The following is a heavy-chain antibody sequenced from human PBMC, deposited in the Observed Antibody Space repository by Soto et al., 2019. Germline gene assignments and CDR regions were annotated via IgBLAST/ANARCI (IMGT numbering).Heavy chain of an antibody. J-gene: IGHJ4*02. CDR3: ATNLGSGWQYFDY. CDR1: GYTLTELS. Sequence: RASVKVSCKVSGYTLTELSMHWVRQAPGKGLEWMGGFDPEDGETIYAQKFQGRVTMTEDTSTDTAYMELSSLRSEDTAVYYCATNLGSGWQYFDYWGQGTLVTVSS. CDR2: FDPEDGET. D-gene: IGHD6-19*01. V-gene: IGHV1-24*01.